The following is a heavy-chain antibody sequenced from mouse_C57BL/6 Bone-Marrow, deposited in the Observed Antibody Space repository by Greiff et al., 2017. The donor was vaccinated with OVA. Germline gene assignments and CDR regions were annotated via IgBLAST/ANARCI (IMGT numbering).Heavy chain of an antibody. V-gene: IGHV1-4*01. CDR3: ARNTAITTVVAWYFDV. Sequence: VQLQQSGAELARPGASVKMSCKASGYTFTSYTMHWVNQRPGQGLEWIGYINPSSGYTKYNQKFKDKATLTADKSSSTAYMQLSSLTSEDSAVYYCARNTAITTVVAWYFDVWGTGTTVTVSS. CDR1: GYTFTSYT. CDR2: INPSSGYT. J-gene: IGHJ1*03. D-gene: IGHD1-1*01.